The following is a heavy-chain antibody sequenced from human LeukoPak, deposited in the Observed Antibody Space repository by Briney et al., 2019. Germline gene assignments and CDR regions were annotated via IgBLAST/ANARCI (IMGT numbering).Heavy chain of an antibody. J-gene: IGHJ4*02. CDR1: GGSFSGYY. V-gene: IGHV4-34*01. CDR3: ARAYCSSTSCPH. Sequence: SETLSLTCAVYGGSFSGYYWSWIRQPPGKGLEWIGEINHSGSTNYNPSLKSRVTISVDTSKNQFSLKLSSVTAADTAVYYCARAYCSSTSCPHWGQGTLVTVSS. D-gene: IGHD2-2*01. CDR2: INHSGST.